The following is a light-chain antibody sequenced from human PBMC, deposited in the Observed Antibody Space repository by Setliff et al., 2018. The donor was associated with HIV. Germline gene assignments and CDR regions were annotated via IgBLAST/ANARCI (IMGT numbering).Light chain of an antibody. CDR1: SSNIGNNY. V-gene: IGLV1-47*01. CDR2: RNN. Sequence: QSVLTQPPSASGTPGQRVTISCSGSSSNIGNNYVYWYQHLPGTAPKLLIYRNNQRPSGVPDRFSGSKSGTSASLAISGLQSEDEADYYCAAWDDSLNGYVFGTGTKVTVL. CDR3: AAWDDSLNGYV. J-gene: IGLJ1*01.